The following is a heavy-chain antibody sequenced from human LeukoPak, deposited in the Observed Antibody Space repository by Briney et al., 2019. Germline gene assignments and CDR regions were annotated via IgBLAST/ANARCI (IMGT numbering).Heavy chain of an antibody. J-gene: IGHJ6*03. CDR3: ARSTSWSPYYYYYVDV. D-gene: IGHD2-2*01. CDR1: GFTFSSYS. V-gene: IGHV3-21*01. Sequence: GGSLRLSCAASGFTFSSYSMTWVRQAPGKGLEWVSSISSSSRYIYYADSMKGRFTISRDNAKNSLFLQMNSLRAEDTAVYYCARSTSWSPYYYYYVDVWGKGTTVTISS. CDR2: ISSSSRYI.